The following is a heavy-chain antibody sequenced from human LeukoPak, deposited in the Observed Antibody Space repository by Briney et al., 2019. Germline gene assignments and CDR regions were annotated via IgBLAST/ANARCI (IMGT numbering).Heavy chain of an antibody. V-gene: IGHV1-18*01. D-gene: IGHD3-3*01. J-gene: IGHJ5*02. CDR1: GYTFTSYG. CDR2: ISAYNGNT. CDR3: ARDVGIFGAAYGGNWFDP. Sequence: ASVKVSCKASGYTFTSYGISWVRQAPGQGLEWMGWISAYNGNTNYAQKLQGRVTMTTDTSTSTAYMELRSLRSDDTAVYYCARDVGIFGAAYGGNWFDPWGQGTLDTVSS.